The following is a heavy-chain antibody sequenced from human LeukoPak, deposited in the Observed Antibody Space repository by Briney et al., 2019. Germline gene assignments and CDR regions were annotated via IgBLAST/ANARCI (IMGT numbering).Heavy chain of an antibody. CDR1: GFTFSSYS. CDR3: ARDSPMATTPIDY. CDR2: ISSSSSYI. V-gene: IGHV3-21*01. J-gene: IGHJ4*02. D-gene: IGHD5-24*01. Sequence: GGSLRLSCAASGFTFSSYSMNWVRQAPGKGLEWVSSISSSSSYIYYADSVKGRFTISRDNAKNSLYLQMNSLRAEDTAVYYCARDSPMATTPIDYWGQGTLVTVSS.